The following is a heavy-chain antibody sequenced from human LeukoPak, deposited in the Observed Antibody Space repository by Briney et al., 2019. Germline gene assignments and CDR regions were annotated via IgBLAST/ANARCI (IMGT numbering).Heavy chain of an antibody. Sequence: ASVKVSCKASGYTFTGYYMHWVRQAPGQGLEWMGWINPNSGGTNYAQKFQGRVTMARDTSISTAYMELSRLRSDDTAVYYCARIKQWLVWELDYWGQGTLVTVSS. CDR3: ARIKQWLVWELDY. CDR1: GYTFTGYY. CDR2: INPNSGGT. V-gene: IGHV1-2*02. J-gene: IGHJ4*02. D-gene: IGHD6-19*01.